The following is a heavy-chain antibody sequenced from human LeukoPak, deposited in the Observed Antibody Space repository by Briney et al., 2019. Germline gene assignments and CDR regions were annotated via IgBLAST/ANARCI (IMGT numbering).Heavy chain of an antibody. V-gene: IGHV3-33*06. J-gene: IGHJ4*02. CDR3: AKDLTAVAGENGFFDY. CDR2: IWYDGSNK. CDR1: GFTFSSYG. D-gene: IGHD6-19*01. Sequence: PGGSLRLSCAASGFTFSSYGMHWVRQAPGKGLEWVAVIWYDGSNKYYADSVKGRFTISRDNSKNTLYLQMNSLRAEDTAVYYCAKDLTAVAGENGFFDYWGQGTLVTVSS.